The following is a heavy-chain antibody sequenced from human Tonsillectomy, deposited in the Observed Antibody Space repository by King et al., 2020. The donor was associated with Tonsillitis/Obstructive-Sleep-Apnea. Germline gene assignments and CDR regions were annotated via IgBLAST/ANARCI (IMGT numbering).Heavy chain of an antibody. Sequence: VQLQESGPGLVKPSETLSLTCTVSGCSISSYYWSWIRQPPGKGLEWIGYIYYSETTNYNTSLKSRVTITVDTSKNQFSLKLSSVTAADTAVYYCAQLGYCTNGVCSRDRESCFDPWGQGTRVTVST. CDR1: GCSISSYY. CDR3: AQLGYCTNGVCSRDRESCFDP. J-gene: IGHJ5*02. CDR2: IYYSETT. V-gene: IGHV4-59*01. D-gene: IGHD2-8*01.